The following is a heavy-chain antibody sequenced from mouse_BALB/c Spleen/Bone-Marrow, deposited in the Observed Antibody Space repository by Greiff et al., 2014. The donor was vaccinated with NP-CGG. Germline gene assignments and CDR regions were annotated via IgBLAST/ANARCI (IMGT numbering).Heavy chain of an antibody. J-gene: IGHJ4*01. V-gene: IGHV5-17*02. CDR2: ISSGSSTI. Sequence: EVQLVESGGGLVQPGGSRKLSCAASGFTFSSFGMHWVRQAPEKGLEWVAYISSGSSTIYYADTVKGRFTISRDNPKNTLFLQMTSXRSEDTAMYYCARDDYDYAMDYWGQGTSVTVSS. CDR3: ARDDYDYAMDY. CDR1: GFTFSSFG. D-gene: IGHD2-4*01.